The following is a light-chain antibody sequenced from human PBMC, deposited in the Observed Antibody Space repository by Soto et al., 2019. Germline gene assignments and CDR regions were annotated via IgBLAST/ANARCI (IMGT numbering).Light chain of an antibody. J-gene: IGKJ1*01. CDR2: WAS. CDR3: HQYYTTPWT. CDR1: QIDLDSSNNKNY. Sequence: DSVLTQSPDSLAVSLGEMATIHSKSSQIDLDSSNNKNYLAWYQQKAGQPPNLIIYWASTRTSGVPDRFSGSGSGTDFTLTISSLQAEAVAVYYCHQYYTTPWTFGQGTRVELK. V-gene: IGKV4-1*01.